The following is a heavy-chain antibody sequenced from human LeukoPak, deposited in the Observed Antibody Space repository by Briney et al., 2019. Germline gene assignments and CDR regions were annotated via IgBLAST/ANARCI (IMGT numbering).Heavy chain of an antibody. CDR2: IYYSGST. V-gene: IGHV4-39*07. CDR1: GGSISSSSYY. CDR3: AIPKPLAAAGTPNDAFDI. J-gene: IGHJ3*02. Sequence: SETLSLTCTVSGGSISSSSYYWGWIRQPPGKGLEWIGSIYYSGSTYYNPSLKSRVTISVDTSKNQFSLKLSSVTAADTAVYYCAIPKPLAAAGTPNDAFDIWGQGTMVTVSS. D-gene: IGHD6-13*01.